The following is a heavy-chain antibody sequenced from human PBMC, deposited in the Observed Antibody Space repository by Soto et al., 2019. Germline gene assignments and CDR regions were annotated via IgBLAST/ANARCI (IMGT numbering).Heavy chain of an antibody. D-gene: IGHD3-10*01. V-gene: IGHV1-8*01. Sequence: VSCKASGYTFTSYDINWVRQATGQGLEWMGWMNPNSGNTGYAQKFQGRVTMTRNTSISTAYMELSSLRSEDTAVYYCARDEGHYYGSGNYGYYYMDVWGKGTTVTVSS. CDR3: ARDEGHYYGSGNYGYYYMDV. J-gene: IGHJ6*03. CDR2: MNPNSGNT. CDR1: GYTFTSYD.